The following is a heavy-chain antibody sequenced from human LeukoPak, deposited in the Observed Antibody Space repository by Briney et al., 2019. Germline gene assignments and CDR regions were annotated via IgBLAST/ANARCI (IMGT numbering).Heavy chain of an antibody. CDR1: GGSISSYY. D-gene: IGHD3-22*01. CDR2: IYTSGST. V-gene: IGHV4-4*09. CDR3: ARLGYYDSSGYYSYYYYYMDV. J-gene: IGHJ6*03. Sequence: SETLSLTCTVSGGSISSYYWSWIRQPPGKGLEWIGYIYTSGSTNYNPSLKSRVTISVDTSKNQFSLKLSSVTAAGTAVYYCARLGYYDSSGYYSYYYYYMDVWGKGTTVTVSS.